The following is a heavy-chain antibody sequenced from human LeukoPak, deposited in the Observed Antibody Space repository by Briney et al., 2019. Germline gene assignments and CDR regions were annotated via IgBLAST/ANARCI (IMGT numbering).Heavy chain of an antibody. D-gene: IGHD2-2*01. V-gene: IGHV4-59*10. CDR2: IYTSGST. CDR1: GGSFSGYY. J-gene: IGHJ6*03. CDR3: AGGSTSAYYYYMDV. Sequence: PSETLSLTCAVYGGSFSGYYWSWIRQPAGKGLEWIWRIYTSGSTNYNPSLKSRVTMSVDTSKHQFSLKLSSVTAADTAVYYCAGGSTSAYYYYMDVWGKGTTVTVSS.